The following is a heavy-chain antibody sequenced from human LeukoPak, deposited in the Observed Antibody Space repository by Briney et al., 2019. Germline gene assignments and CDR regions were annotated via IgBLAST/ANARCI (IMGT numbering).Heavy chain of an antibody. CDR1: GFTFSSYS. CDR3: ARDLAGSRDK. J-gene: IGHJ4*02. CDR2: ISSSSSTI. D-gene: IGHD2-15*01. Sequence: HPGGSLRLSCAASGFTFSSYSMNWVRQAPGKGLEWASYISSSSSTIYYADSVKGRFTISRDNAKNTLYLQMNSLRVEDTAVYYCARDLAGSRDKWGQGTLVTVSS. V-gene: IGHV3-48*04.